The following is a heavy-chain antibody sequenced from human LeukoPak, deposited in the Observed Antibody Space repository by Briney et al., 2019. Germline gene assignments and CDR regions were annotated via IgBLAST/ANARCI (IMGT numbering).Heavy chain of an antibody. Sequence: GGSLRLSCAASGFTFSSYSMNWVRQAPGKGLEWVSSISSSSSYIYYADSVKGRFTISRDNSKNTLYLHMNSLRAEDTAVYYCARDRAPPTSWYFDYWGQGTLVTVSS. D-gene: IGHD2-2*01. V-gene: IGHV3-21*01. CDR1: GFTFSSYS. J-gene: IGHJ4*02. CDR2: ISSSSSYI. CDR3: ARDRAPPTSWYFDY.